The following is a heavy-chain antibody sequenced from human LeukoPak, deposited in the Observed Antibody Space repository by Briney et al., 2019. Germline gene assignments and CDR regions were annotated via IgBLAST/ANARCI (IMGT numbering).Heavy chain of an antibody. D-gene: IGHD3-16*01. CDR1: GGSLSIGSYY. CDR3: ARGMGDNSQDNWFDP. Sequence: SQTLSLTCTLSGGSLSIGSYYWSWIRQPAGKGLEWIGRIYTSGSTNYNPSLRSRVTISVDTSKNQFSLKLSSVTAADTAVYYCARGMGDNSQDNWFDPWGQGTLVTVSS. V-gene: IGHV4-61*02. J-gene: IGHJ5*02. CDR2: IYTSGST.